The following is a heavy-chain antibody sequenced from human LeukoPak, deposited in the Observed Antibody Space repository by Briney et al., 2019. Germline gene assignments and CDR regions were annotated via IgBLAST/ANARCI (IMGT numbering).Heavy chain of an antibody. CDR2: IYHSGNT. J-gene: IGHJ5*02. V-gene: IGHV4-4*02. CDR3: ARAPLGPNWFDP. CDR1: GDSITSSNW. D-gene: IGHD3-3*02. Sequence: PSETLSLTCAVSGDSITSSNWWSWVRQPPEKGLEWIGEIYHSGNTNYNPPLKSRVTISLDKSKNQFSLKLSSVTAADTAVYYCARAPLGPNWFDPWGQGTLVTVSS.